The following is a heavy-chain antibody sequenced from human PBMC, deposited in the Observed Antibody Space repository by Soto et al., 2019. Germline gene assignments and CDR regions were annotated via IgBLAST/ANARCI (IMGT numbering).Heavy chain of an antibody. Sequence: PGESLKISCKASAYSFTNHWIAWVRQMPGKGLEWMGIINPGDSETRYSPSFQGQVIISADKSITTAYLQWSSLKASDTAMYYCARPYGGSLTPLDYWGQATLVTVS. D-gene: IGHD3-16*01. CDR3: ARPYGGSLTPLDY. J-gene: IGHJ4*02. V-gene: IGHV5-51*01. CDR1: AYSFTNHW. CDR2: INPGDSET.